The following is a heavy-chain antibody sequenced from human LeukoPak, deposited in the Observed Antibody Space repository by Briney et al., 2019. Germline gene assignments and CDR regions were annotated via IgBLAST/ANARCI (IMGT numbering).Heavy chain of an antibody. D-gene: IGHD3-3*01. CDR2: IKSKTDGGTT. CDR1: GFTFSNAW. Sequence: GGSLRLSCAASGFTFSNAWMSWVRQAPGKGLEWVGRIKSKTDGGTTDYAAPVKGRFTTSRDDSKNTLYLQMNSLKTEDTAVYYCTTYYDFWSGYPPFDYWGQGTLVTVSS. CDR3: TTYYDFWSGYPPFDY. V-gene: IGHV3-15*01. J-gene: IGHJ4*02.